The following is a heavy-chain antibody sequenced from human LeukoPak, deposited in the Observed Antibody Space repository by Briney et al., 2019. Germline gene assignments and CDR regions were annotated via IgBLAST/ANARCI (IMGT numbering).Heavy chain of an antibody. J-gene: IGHJ4*02. V-gene: IGHV1-8*01. Sequence: ASVKVSCKASGYTFTSYDISWVRQATGQGLEWMGWMNPNSGNTGYAQKFQGRVTMTRDTSIGTAYMELSSLRSEDTAVYYCARADFGYADSGYWGQGTLVTVSS. D-gene: IGHD5-18*01. CDR1: GYTFTSYD. CDR2: MNPNSGNT. CDR3: ARADFGYADSGY.